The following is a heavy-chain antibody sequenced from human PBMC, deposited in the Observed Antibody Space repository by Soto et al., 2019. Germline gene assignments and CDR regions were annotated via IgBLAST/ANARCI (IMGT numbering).Heavy chain of an antibody. CDR2: IYYSGST. D-gene: IGHD5-12*01. V-gene: IGHV4-39*01. CDR1: GGSISSSSYY. CDR3: ARQGVRAATILLMDI. J-gene: IGHJ3*02. Sequence: SETLSLTCTVSGGSISSSSYYWGWIRQPPGKGLEWIGSIYYSGSTYYNPSLKSRVTISVDTSKNQFSLKLSSVTAADTAVYYCARQGVRAATILLMDIWGQGTMVTVSS.